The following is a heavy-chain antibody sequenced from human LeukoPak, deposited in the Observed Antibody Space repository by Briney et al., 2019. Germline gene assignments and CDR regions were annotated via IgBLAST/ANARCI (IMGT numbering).Heavy chain of an antibody. CDR3: AIDVGELLTY. J-gene: IGHJ4*02. CDR2: VDPEDGEI. V-gene: IGHV1-24*01. Sequence: ASVKVSCKVSGYTLTELSMHWVRQAPGKGLEWMGGVDPEDGEIIYAQKFQGRVTMTEDTSTDTAYMGLSSLRSEDTAVYYCAIDVGELLTYWGQGTLVTVSS. CDR1: GYTLTELS. D-gene: IGHD1-26*01.